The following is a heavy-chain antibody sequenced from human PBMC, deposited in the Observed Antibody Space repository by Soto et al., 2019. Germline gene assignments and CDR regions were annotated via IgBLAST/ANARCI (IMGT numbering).Heavy chain of an antibody. D-gene: IGHD6-19*01. CDR1: GFTFSSYA. CDR2: ISYDGSNK. J-gene: IGHJ6*02. CDR3: ARDGDSSGLLESSYYYYGMDV. Sequence: QVQLVESGGGVVQPGRSLRLSCAASGFTFSSYAMHWVRQAPGKGLEWVAVISYDGSNKYYADSVKGRFTISRDNSKNTLYLQRNIRGAEDIAVYYCARDGDSSGLLESSYYYYGMDVWGQGTTVTVS. V-gene: IGHV3-30-3*01.